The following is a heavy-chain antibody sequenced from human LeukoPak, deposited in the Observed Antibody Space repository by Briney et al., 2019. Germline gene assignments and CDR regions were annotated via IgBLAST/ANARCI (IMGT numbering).Heavy chain of an antibody. J-gene: IGHJ6*02. V-gene: IGHV1-69*13. CDR3: ARVSIAARLSYYYGMDV. CDR1: GGTFSSYA. CDR2: IIPIVDTA. D-gene: IGHD6-6*01. Sequence: GASVKVSCKASGGTFSSYAISWVRQAPGQGLEWMGGIIPIVDTANYAQKFQGRVTITADESTSTAYMELSSLRSEDTAVYYCARVSIAARLSYYYGMDVWGQGTTVTVSS.